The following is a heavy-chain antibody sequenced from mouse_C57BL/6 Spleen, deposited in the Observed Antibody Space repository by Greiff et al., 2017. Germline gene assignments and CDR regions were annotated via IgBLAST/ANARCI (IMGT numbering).Heavy chain of an antibody. CDR3: ARRYGSDAMDY. V-gene: IGHV1-50*01. Sequence: VQLQQPGAELVKPGASVKLSCKASGYTFTSYWMQWVHQRPGQGLEWIGEIDPSDSYTNYNQQFTGPATLTVDTSSSTAYMQLSSLTSEDSAVYYCARRYGSDAMDYWGQGTAVTVSS. D-gene: IGHD1-1*01. CDR1: GYTFTSYW. CDR2: IDPSDSYT. J-gene: IGHJ4*01.